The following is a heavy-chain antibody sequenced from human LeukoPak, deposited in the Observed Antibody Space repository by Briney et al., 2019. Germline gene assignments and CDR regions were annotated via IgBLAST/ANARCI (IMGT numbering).Heavy chain of an antibody. CDR2: ISAYNGNT. V-gene: IGHV1-18*01. CDR3: ASVGYCSGGSCYGFDY. J-gene: IGHJ4*02. Sequence: ASVKVSCKASGYTFTSYGISWVRQAPGQGLEWMGWISAYNGNTNYAQKLQGRVTMTTGTSTSTAYMELRSLRSNDTAVYYCASVGYCSGGSCYGFDYWGQGTLVTVSS. CDR1: GYTFTSYG. D-gene: IGHD2-15*01.